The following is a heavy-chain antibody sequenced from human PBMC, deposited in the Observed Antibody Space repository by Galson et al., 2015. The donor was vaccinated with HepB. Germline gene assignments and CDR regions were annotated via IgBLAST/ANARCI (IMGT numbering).Heavy chain of an antibody. CDR2: INHSGNA. D-gene: IGHD5-12*01. J-gene: IGHJ3*02. V-gene: IGHV4-34*01. CDR3: ARGSLDLEADAFDI. Sequence: LSLTCAVYGGSFSGYYWTWIRQPPGKGLEWVGGINHSGNANNSPSLKSRVIISADTSKSQFSLKVNSVTTADTARYYCARGSLDLEADAFDIWGQGTLVTVSS. CDR1: GGSFSGYY.